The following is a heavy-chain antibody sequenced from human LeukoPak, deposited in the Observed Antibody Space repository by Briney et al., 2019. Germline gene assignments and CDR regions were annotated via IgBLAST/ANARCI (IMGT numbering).Heavy chain of an antibody. J-gene: IGHJ4*02. CDR2: IIPIFGTA. CDR3: ARDGVLWFGELSYFDY. CDR1: GGTFSSYA. D-gene: IGHD3-10*01. V-gene: IGHV1-69*06. Sequence: SVKVSCKASGGTFSSYAISWVRQAPGQGLEWMGGIIPIFGTANYAQKFQGRVTITADKSTSTAYMELSSLRSEDTAVYYCARDGVLWFGELSYFDYWGQGTLVTVSS.